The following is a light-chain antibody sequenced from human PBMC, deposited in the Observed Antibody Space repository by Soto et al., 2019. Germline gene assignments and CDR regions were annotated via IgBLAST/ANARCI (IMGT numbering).Light chain of an antibody. Sequence: SYELTQPPSVSVSPGQTASITCSGDKLGDKYACWYQQKPCQSPVLVIYQDSKRPSGIPERFSGSNSGNTATLTISGTQAMDEADSYCQAWDSSTAVFGGGTKVTVL. V-gene: IGLV3-1*01. CDR2: QDS. J-gene: IGLJ2*01. CDR1: KLGDKY. CDR3: QAWDSSTAV.